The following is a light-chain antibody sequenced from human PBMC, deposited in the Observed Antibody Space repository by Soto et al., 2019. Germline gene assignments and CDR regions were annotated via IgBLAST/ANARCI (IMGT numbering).Light chain of an antibody. J-gene: IGKJ5*01. V-gene: IGKV3-15*01. CDR1: QIVTIN. Sequence: EVVLTQSPGTLSLSPGERATLSCRASQIVTINSLAWYQQKPGQAPRLLLYGASTRATGIPVRFSGSGFGTEFTLTISSLQSEDFAVYYCQQYKNWPLFGQGTRLDIK. CDR2: GAS. CDR3: QQYKNWPL.